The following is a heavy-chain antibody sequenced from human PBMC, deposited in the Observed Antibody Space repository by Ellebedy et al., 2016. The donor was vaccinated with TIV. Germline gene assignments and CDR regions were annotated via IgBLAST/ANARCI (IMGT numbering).Heavy chain of an antibody. CDR1: GYIFTDYY. V-gene: IGHV1-2*04. CDR3: ARGTGTTGTSWDY. D-gene: IGHD1-1*01. J-gene: IGHJ4*02. CDR2: FSPKNNDR. Sequence: AASVKVSCKASGYIFTDYYLHWVRQVPGQGLEWMGWFSPKNNDRKYAQKFEGCLTMSRDTSISTAYMEGGRLRPDDTAVYYCARGTGTTGTSWDYWGQGALVIVSS.